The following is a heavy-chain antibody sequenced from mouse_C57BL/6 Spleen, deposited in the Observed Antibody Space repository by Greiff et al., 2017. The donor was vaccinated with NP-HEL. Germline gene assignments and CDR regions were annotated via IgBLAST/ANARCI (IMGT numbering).Heavy chain of an antibody. CDR3: AGYYGSRDYAMDY. Sequence: QVQLKQPGAELVKPGASVKLSCKASGYTFTSYWMQWVKQRPGQGLEWIGEIDPSDSYTNYNQKFKGKATLTVDTSSSTAYMQLSSLTSEDSAVYYCAGYYGSRDYAMDYWGQGTSVTVSS. J-gene: IGHJ4*01. V-gene: IGHV1-50*01. CDR2: IDPSDSYT. D-gene: IGHD1-1*01. CDR1: GYTFTSYW.